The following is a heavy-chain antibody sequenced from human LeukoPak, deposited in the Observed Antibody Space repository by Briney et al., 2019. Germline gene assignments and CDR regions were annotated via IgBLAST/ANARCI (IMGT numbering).Heavy chain of an antibody. CDR1: GYNYW. V-gene: IGHV5-51*01. CDR2: TYPGDSDT. J-gene: IGHJ4*02. CDR3: ARRGGNGGRYYFDQ. Sequence: GESLKISCKDSGYNYWIAWVRQMPGKGLEWMGITYPGDSDTRYSPSFQGHVTISVDKTISTAFLQWSSLKASDTATYYCARRGGNGGRYYFDQWGKGTLVTVSS. D-gene: IGHD2-8*01.